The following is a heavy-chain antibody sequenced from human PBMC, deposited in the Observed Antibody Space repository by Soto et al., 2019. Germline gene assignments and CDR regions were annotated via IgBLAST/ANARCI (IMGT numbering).Heavy chain of an antibody. CDR3: AKDIVDSSSWYQTIAGGMDV. CDR1: GFTFDDYA. J-gene: IGHJ6*02. Sequence: EVQLVESGGGLVQPGRSLRLSCAASGFTFDDYAMHWVRHAPGKGLEWVSGISWNSGSIGYADSVKGRFTISRDNAKNALYLQMNSLRAEDTALYYCAKDIVDSSSWYQTIAGGMDVWGQGTTVTVSS. D-gene: IGHD6-13*01. V-gene: IGHV3-9*01. CDR2: ISWNSGSI.